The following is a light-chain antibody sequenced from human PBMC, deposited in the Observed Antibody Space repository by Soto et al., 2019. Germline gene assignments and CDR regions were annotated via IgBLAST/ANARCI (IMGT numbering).Light chain of an antibody. J-gene: IGKJ5*01. CDR3: QQFNTYPLT. CDR1: QDIRGA. V-gene: IGKV1-13*02. Sequence: AIQLTQSPSSLSASVGDRVTITCRASQDIRGALAWYEQKPGNAPKLLIFDVSTLQSGVPSRFSGSGSGTDFTLTISSLQPEDFGTYYCQQFNTYPLTFGHGTRLEIK. CDR2: DVS.